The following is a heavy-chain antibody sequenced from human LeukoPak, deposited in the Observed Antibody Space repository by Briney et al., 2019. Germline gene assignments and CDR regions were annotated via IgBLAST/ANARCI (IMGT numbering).Heavy chain of an antibody. D-gene: IGHD3-16*01. V-gene: IGHV3-66*01. Sequence: GGSLRLSCAASGFTVSSNYMSWVRQAPGKGLDWVSVIYGGGRTFPVKGRFTISRDNSKNTLYLQMNSLRPEDTAVYYCARGGGDDAFDIWGQGTMVTVSS. CDR2: IYGGGRT. J-gene: IGHJ3*02. CDR1: GFTVSSNY. CDR3: ARGGGDDAFDI.